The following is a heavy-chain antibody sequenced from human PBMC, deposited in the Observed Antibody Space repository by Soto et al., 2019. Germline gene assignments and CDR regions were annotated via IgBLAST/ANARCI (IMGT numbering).Heavy chain of an antibody. V-gene: IGHV3-23*01. J-gene: IGHJ4*02. CDR3: AKHLSYIVATILDY. Sequence: EVQLLESGGGLVQPGGSLRLSCAASGFTFSSYAMSWVRQAPGKGLEWVSAISGSGGSTYYADSVKGRFTISRDNSKNTLYLQMNSLSAEDTAVYYCAKHLSYIVATILDYWGQGTLVTVSS. CDR1: GFTFSSYA. CDR2: ISGSGGST. D-gene: IGHD5-12*01.